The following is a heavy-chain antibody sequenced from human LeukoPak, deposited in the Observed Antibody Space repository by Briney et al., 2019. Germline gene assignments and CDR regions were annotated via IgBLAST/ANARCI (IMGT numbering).Heavy chain of an antibody. CDR3: ARDGGSAVRGVRFDY. Sequence: GASVKVSCKASGGTFSSYAISWVRQAPGQGLEWMGRIIPILGIANYAQKFQGRVTITADKSTSIAYMELSSLRSEDTAVYYCARDGGSAVRGVRFDYWGQGTLVTVSS. V-gene: IGHV1-69*04. CDR1: GGTFSSYA. J-gene: IGHJ4*02. D-gene: IGHD3-10*01. CDR2: IIPILGIA.